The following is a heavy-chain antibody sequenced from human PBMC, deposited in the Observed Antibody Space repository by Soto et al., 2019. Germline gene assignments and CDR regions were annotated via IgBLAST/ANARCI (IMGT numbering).Heavy chain of an antibody. Sequence: QVQLQQWGAGLLKPSETLSLNCAVNGGSLSGYYWSWIRQPPGKGLEWIGEIKDGGRTNYSPSLRCRATISSDTSNNQFSLRLYSVTAADTGVYYCAIGQEGVVATHWDQGTLVTVSS. CDR2: IKDGGRT. D-gene: IGHD5-12*01. V-gene: IGHV4-34*01. CDR1: GGSLSGYY. CDR3: AIGQEGVVATH. J-gene: IGHJ4*02.